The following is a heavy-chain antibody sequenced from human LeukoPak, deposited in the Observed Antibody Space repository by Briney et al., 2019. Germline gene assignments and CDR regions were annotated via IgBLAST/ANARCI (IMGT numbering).Heavy chain of an antibody. Sequence: SETLSLTCTVSGGSFSSGSYYWSWIRQPPGKGLEWIGYIYYSGSTNYNPSLKSRVTISVDTSKNQFSLKLSSVTAADTAVYYCARDYGGNSDYFDYWGQGTLVTVSS. V-gene: IGHV4-61*01. CDR3: ARDYGGNSDYFDY. D-gene: IGHD4-23*01. CDR2: IYYSGST. J-gene: IGHJ4*02. CDR1: GGSFSSGSYY.